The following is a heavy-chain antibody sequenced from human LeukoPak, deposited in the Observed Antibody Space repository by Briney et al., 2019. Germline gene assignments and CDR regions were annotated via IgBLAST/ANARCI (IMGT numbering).Heavy chain of an antibody. CDR3: ARVGGRILYYYGSGSHRPNFDY. CDR1: GGSISSYY. CDR2: IYYSGST. V-gene: IGHV4-59*01. D-gene: IGHD3-10*01. J-gene: IGHJ4*02. Sequence: SETLSLTCTVSGGSISSYYWSWIRQPPGKGLEWIGYIYYSGSTNYNPSLKSRVTISVDTSKNQFSLKLSSVTAADTAVYYCARVGGRILYYYGSGSHRPNFDYWGQGTLVTVSS.